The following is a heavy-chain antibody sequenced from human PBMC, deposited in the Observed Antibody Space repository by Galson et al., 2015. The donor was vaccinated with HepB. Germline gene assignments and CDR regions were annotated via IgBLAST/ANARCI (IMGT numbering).Heavy chain of an antibody. D-gene: IGHD6-6*01. Sequence: LRLSCAASGFTFSSYAMHWVRQAPGKGLEWVAVISYDGSNKYYADSVKGRFTISRDNSKNTLYLQMNSLRAEDTAVYYCARDGGYSSSFFYYYYYGMDVWGQGTTVTVSS. CDR2: ISYDGSNK. J-gene: IGHJ6*02. CDR3: ARDGGYSSSFFYYYYYGMDV. V-gene: IGHV3-30-3*01. CDR1: GFTFSSYA.